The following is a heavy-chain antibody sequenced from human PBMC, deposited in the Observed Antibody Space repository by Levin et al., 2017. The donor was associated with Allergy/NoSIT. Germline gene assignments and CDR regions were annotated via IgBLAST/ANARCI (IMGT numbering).Heavy chain of an antibody. CDR2: IIPIFGTA. D-gene: IGHD3-22*01. CDR1: GGTFSSYA. J-gene: IGHJ4*02. Sequence: SVKVSCKASGGTFSSYAISWVRQAPGQGLEWMGGIIPIFGTANYAQKFQGRVTITADKSTSTAYMELSSLRSEDTAVYYCARGGPYYYDSSGYYYYFDYWGQGTLVTVSS. CDR3: ARGGPYYYDSSGYYYYFDY. V-gene: IGHV1-69*06.